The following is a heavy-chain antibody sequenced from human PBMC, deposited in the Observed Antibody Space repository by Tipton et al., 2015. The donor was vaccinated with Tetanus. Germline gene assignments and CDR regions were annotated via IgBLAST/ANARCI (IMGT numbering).Heavy chain of an antibody. J-gene: IGHJ4*02. CDR1: GGSISNYY. V-gene: IGHV4-34*01. CDR2: INQSGST. D-gene: IGHD3-10*01. CDR3: ARSVAPWTLTSVRAVRGVSSGYEF. Sequence: TLSLTCTVSGGSISNYYWSWIRQPPGKGLEWIGEINQSGSTNDNPSLKSRVTISVGTSNNQLSLTLRSVTAADTAVYYCARSVAPWTLTSVRAVRGVSSGYEFWGQGTLVTVSS.